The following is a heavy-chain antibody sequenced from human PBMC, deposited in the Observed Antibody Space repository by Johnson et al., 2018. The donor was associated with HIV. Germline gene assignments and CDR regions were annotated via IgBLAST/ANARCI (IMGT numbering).Heavy chain of an antibody. J-gene: IGHJ3*02. D-gene: IGHD7-27*01. CDR2: VNWNGVST. Sequence: VQLVESGGGVVRPGGSLRLSCAASGFIFDDYGMSWVRQAPGKGLEWISGVNWNGVSTNYADSVKGRFSISRDNVKNSLYLQMDSLIDEDTAFYYCARDPSTQDSRLIGDFGAFEIWGQGTMVIVSS. CDR1: GFIFDDYG. CDR3: ARDPSTQDSRLIGDFGAFEI. V-gene: IGHV3-20*04.